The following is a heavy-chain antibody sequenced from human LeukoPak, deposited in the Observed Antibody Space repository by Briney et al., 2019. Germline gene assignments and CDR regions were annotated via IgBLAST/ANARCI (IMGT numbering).Heavy chain of an antibody. CDR1: GYSFTSYW. CDR2: IYPGDSDS. Sequence: GESLKISCKGSGYSFTSYWIGWVRQMPGKGLEWMGIIYPGDSDSRYRPSFEGQVTISVDKSINTAYLQWSSLKASDTGMYYCARHKAGDYWTYWGQGTLATVSS. CDR3: ARHKAGDYWTY. J-gene: IGHJ4*02. D-gene: IGHD4-17*01. V-gene: IGHV5-51*01.